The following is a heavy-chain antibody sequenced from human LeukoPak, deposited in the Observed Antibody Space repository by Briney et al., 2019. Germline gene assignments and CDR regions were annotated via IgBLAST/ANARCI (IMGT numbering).Heavy chain of an antibody. D-gene: IGHD2-2*01. Sequence: HPGGSLRLSCAASGFTFSSYGMHWVRQAPGKGLEWVAVISYDGSNKYYADSVKGRFTISRDNSKNTLYLQMNSLRAEDTAVYYCARDCGHCSSTSCFRYYCRGMDVWGQGTTVTVSS. CDR1: GFTFSSYG. J-gene: IGHJ6*02. V-gene: IGHV3-30*03. CDR3: ARDCGHCSSTSCFRYYCRGMDV. CDR2: ISYDGSNK.